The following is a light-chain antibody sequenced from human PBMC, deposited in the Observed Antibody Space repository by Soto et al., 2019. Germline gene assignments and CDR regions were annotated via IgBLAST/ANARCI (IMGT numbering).Light chain of an antibody. Sequence: DIQLTQSPPSLSATVGDRVTITCRASQTIDSYLNWYQQKPGKAPKLLIYKASSLESGVPSRFSGSGSGTEFTLTINSLQADDFATYYCQQHNSFSITFGQGTLLEIK. V-gene: IGKV1-5*03. CDR2: KAS. CDR1: QTIDSY. CDR3: QQHNSFSIT. J-gene: IGKJ5*01.